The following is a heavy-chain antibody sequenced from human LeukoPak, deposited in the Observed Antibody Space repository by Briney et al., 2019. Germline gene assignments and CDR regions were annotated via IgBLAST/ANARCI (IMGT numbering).Heavy chain of an antibody. V-gene: IGHV4-59*08. J-gene: IGHJ4*02. CDR1: VGSVSGYF. D-gene: IGHD3-22*01. CDR2: IYYSGTT. CDR3: ARHVPTPYYGTSGPFDY. Sequence: SETLSLTCTVSVGSVSGYFWSWIRQPPGQGLEWVGCIYYSGTTYYNPSLRSRVTLSVDTSKNQFSLKLTSVTAADTAVYFCARHVPTPYYGTSGPFDYWGQGTLVTVSS.